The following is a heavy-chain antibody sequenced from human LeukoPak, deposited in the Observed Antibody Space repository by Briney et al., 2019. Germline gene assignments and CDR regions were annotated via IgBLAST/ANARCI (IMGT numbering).Heavy chain of an antibody. J-gene: IGHJ4*02. D-gene: IGHD6-13*01. CDR2: ISYDGSNK. V-gene: IGHV3-30-3*01. CDR3: ASAGAAMMDY. Sequence: GGSLRLSCAASGFTFSSYAMHWVRQAPGKGLEWVAVISYDGSNKYYADSVKGRFTISRDNSKNTLYLQMNSLRAEDTAVYYCASAGAAMMDYWGQGTLVTVSS. CDR1: GFTFSSYA.